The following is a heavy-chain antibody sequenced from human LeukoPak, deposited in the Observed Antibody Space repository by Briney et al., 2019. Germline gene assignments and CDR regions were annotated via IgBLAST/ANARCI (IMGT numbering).Heavy chain of an antibody. CDR1: GFTFSSYA. CDR3: ARDRNYYDSSGKAHPHFDY. D-gene: IGHD3-22*01. J-gene: IGHJ4*02. Sequence: GGSLRLSCAASGFTFSSYAMHWVRQAPGKGLEWVAVISYDGSNKYYADSVKGRFTISRDNSKNTLYLQMNSLRPEDTAVYYCARDRNYYDSSGKAHPHFDYWGQGTLVTVSS. V-gene: IGHV3-30*04. CDR2: ISYDGSNK.